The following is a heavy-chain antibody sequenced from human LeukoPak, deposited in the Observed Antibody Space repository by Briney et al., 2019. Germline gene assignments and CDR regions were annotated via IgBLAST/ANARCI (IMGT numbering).Heavy chain of an antibody. J-gene: IGHJ4*02. CDR3: AREGYIAAAGSVFYFDN. D-gene: IGHD6-13*01. Sequence: GSLRLSCVASGFTFSSYEMNWVRQAPGKGPEWVSYISSSGNTIYYADSVKGRFTISRDNAKNSLYLQMNSLRAEDTAVYYCAREGYIAAAGSVFYFDNWGQGTLVTVSS. CDR2: ISSSGNTI. CDR1: GFTFSSYE. V-gene: IGHV3-48*03.